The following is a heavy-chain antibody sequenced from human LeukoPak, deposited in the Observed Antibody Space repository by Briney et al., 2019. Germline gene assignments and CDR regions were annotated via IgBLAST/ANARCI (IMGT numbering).Heavy chain of an antibody. Sequence: GGSLRLSCAASGFTFSSYSMNWVRQAPGKGLEWVSFISSSSSYIYYADSVKGRFTISRDNAKNSLYLQMNSLRAEDTAVYYCYGDPDYYYYYGMDVWGQGTTVTVSS. CDR1: GFTFSSYS. D-gene: IGHD4-17*01. CDR2: ISSSSSYI. CDR3: YGDPDYYYYYGMDV. J-gene: IGHJ6*02. V-gene: IGHV3-21*01.